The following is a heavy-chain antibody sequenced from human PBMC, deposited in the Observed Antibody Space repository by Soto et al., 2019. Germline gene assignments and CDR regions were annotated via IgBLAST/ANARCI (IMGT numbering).Heavy chain of an antibody. D-gene: IGHD3-3*01. Sequence: PSETLSLTCTVSGGSISSSSYYWGWIRQPPGKGLEWIGSIYYSGSTYYNPSLKSRVTISVDTSKNQFSLKLSSVTAADTAVYYCARTITILRTIAYWGQGTLVTVSS. CDR1: GGSISSSSYY. J-gene: IGHJ4*02. V-gene: IGHV4-39*01. CDR2: IYYSGST. CDR3: ARTITILRTIAY.